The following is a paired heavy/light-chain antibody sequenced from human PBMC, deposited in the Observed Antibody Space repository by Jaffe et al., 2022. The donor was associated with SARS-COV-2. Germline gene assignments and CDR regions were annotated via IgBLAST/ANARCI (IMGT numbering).Heavy chain of an antibody. CDR1: GFTFSDAW. J-gene: IGHJ4*02. V-gene: IGHV3-15*01. D-gene: IGHD4-4*01. CDR3: VSSLQY. CDR2: IKRKTDGGAT. Sequence: EVQLVESGGGLVKPGGSLTLSCAASGFTFSDAWVSWVRQAPGKGLEWVGRIKRKTDGGATYYAAPVKGRFTISRDDSKDTLYLQMNSLKTEDTAVYYCVSSLQYWGQGALVTVSS.
Light chain of an antibody. CDR1: QSVSSS. J-gene: IGKJ1*01. CDR3: QQYNNWPWT. CDR2: GAS. Sequence: DTVMTQSPATLSVSPGERATLSCRASQSVSSSLAWYQHKPGQTPRLLIYGASTGATGIPARFSGSGSGTEFTLTISSLQSEDFAVYYCQQYNNWPWTFGQGTKVEIK. V-gene: IGKV3-15*01.